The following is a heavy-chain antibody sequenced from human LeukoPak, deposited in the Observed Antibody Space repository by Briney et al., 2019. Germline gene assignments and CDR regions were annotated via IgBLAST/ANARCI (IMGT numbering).Heavy chain of an antibody. CDR2: ISRSGGDT. CDR3: ARDDLRGYGTDYFDY. D-gene: IGHD6-25*01. V-gene: IGHV3-64*01. CDR1: GFTFSSYA. Sequence: PGGSLRLSCVASGFTFSSYAMHWVRQAPGKGLEYVSAISRSGGDTYYANSVKGRFTISRDNAKNSLYLQMNSLRAEDTAVYYCARDDLRGYGTDYFDYWGQGTLVTVSS. J-gene: IGHJ4*02.